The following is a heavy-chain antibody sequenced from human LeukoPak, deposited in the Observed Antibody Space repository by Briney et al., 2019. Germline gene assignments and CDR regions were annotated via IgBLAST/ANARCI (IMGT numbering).Heavy chain of an antibody. Sequence: PGASLRLSCAASGFTFSSYAMSWVRQAPGKGLEWVSAISGSGGSTYYADSVKGRFTISRDNSKNTLYLQMNSLRAEDTAVYYCAKDRGYCSSTSCYDYYYGMDVCGQGTTVTVSS. CDR2: ISGSGGST. CDR1: GFTFSSYA. D-gene: IGHD2-2*01. CDR3: AKDRGYCSSTSCYDYYYGMDV. V-gene: IGHV3-23*01. J-gene: IGHJ6*02.